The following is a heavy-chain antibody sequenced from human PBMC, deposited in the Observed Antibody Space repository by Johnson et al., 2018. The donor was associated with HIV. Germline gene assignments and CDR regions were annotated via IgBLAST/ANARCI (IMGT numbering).Heavy chain of an antibody. J-gene: IGHJ3*02. V-gene: IGHV3-30-3*01. CDR2: ISYVGTNK. D-gene: IGHD2-21*01. CDR1: GFTFSDYY. Sequence: QVQLVESGGGLVKPGGSLRLSCAASGFTFSDYYMSWIRQAPGKGLEWVAVISYVGTNKYYADSVTGRFTISRDNAKNSLYLQMNSLRAEDTALYYCARDGGYCSGPPDAFDIWGQGTMVTVSS. CDR3: ARDGGYCSGPPDAFDI.